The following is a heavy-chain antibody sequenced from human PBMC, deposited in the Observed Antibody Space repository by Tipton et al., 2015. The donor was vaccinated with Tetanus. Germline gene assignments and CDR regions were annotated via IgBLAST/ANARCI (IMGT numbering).Heavy chain of an antibody. CDR3: ARYQDRTSSRYFDY. J-gene: IGHJ4*02. CDR1: GGSFSGFY. Sequence: TLSLTCAVYGGSFSGFYWSWIRQPPGKGLEWIGEIYHSGTTNYNPSLKSRVTISVDKSKKQFSLKLTSVTVADTAVYFCARYQDRTSSRYFDYWGQGTLVTVSS. CDR2: IYHSGTT. V-gene: IGHV4-34*01. D-gene: IGHD6-6*01.